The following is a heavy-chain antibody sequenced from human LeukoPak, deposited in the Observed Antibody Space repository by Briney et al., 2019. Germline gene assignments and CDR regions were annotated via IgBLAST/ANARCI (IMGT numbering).Heavy chain of an antibody. CDR3: ARQTIQQLARRLNGWFDP. D-gene: IGHD6-13*01. Sequence: ASVKVSCKASGGTFSSYAISWVRQAPGQGLEWMGGIIPIFGTANYAQKFQGRVTITTDESTSTAYMELSSLRSEDTAVYYCARQTIQQLARRLNGWFDPWGQGTLVTVSS. V-gene: IGHV1-69*05. CDR1: GGTFSSYA. J-gene: IGHJ5*02. CDR2: IIPIFGTA.